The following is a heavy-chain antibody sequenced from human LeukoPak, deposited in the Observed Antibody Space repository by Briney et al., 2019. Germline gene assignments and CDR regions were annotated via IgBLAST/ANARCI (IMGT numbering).Heavy chain of an antibody. Sequence: GESLKISCKGSGYSFTSYWIGWVRQMPGKGLEWMGIIYPGDSDTRYSPSFQGQVTISADKSISTAYLQWSSLKASDTAMYYCARRKYSSSYAQDYFDYWGQGTLVTVSS. CDR3: ARRKYSSSYAQDYFDY. CDR2: IYPGDSDT. V-gene: IGHV5-51*01. D-gene: IGHD6-6*01. J-gene: IGHJ4*02. CDR1: GYSFTSYW.